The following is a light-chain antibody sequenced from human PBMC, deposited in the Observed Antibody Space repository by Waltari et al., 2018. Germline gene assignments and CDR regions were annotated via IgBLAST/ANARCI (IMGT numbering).Light chain of an antibody. Sequence: LTQSPGTLSLSPGERATLSCRDSQNIGTYLVWYQQQPGHPPRLLMYAASRRATGIPDRFSGSGSGTDFSLTISRLEPEDFAVYYCQNHERLPATFGQGTKVEIK. CDR3: QNHERLPAT. V-gene: IGKV3-20*01. CDR1: QNIGTY. J-gene: IGKJ1*01. CDR2: AAS.